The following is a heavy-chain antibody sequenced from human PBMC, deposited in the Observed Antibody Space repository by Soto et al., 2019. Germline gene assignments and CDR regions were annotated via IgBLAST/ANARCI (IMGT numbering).Heavy chain of an antibody. J-gene: IGHJ6*02. Sequence: EVQLVESGGGLVKPGGSLRLSCAASGFTFSSYSMNWARQAPGKGLEWVSSISSSSSYIYFADSVKGRFTISRDNAKNSLYVQMSGRRAEDTAVDYCARMYGDYGLNGNYYGMDVWGQGTTVTVSS. CDR2: ISSSSSYI. V-gene: IGHV3-21*01. D-gene: IGHD4-17*01. CDR3: ARMYGDYGLNGNYYGMDV. CDR1: GFTFSSYS.